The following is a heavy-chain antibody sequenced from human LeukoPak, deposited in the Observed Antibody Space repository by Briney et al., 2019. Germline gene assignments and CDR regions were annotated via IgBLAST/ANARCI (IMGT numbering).Heavy chain of an antibody. CDR1: GFTFSSYW. D-gene: IGHD3-22*01. CDR3: AKDADDYYDSSGQPQPSDY. V-gene: IGHV3-30*18. J-gene: IGHJ4*02. CDR2: ISYDGSNK. Sequence: GGSLRLSCAASGFTFSSYWMSWVRQAPGKGLEWVAVISYDGSNKYYADSVKGRFTISRDNSKNTLYLQMNSLRAEDTAVYYCAKDADDYYDSSGQPQPSDYWGQGTLVTVSS.